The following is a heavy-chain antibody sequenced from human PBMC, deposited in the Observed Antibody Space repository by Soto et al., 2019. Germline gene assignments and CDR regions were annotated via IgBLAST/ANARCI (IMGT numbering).Heavy chain of an antibody. Sequence: GGSLRLSCAASGFTFSSYAMSWVRQAPGKGLEWVSAISGSGGSTYYADSVKGRFTISRDNSKNTLYLQMNSLRAEDTAVYYCAKGVVPAATYYYGMDVWGQGTTVTVSS. J-gene: IGHJ6*02. D-gene: IGHD2-2*01. CDR2: ISGSGGST. CDR1: GFTFSSYA. CDR3: AKGVVPAATYYYGMDV. V-gene: IGHV3-23*01.